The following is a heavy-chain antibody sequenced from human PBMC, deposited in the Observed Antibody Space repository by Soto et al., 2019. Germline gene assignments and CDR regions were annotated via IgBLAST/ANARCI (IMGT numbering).Heavy chain of an antibody. Sequence: EVQLLESGGGLVQPGGSLRLSCAASGFTFSSYAMTWVRQAPGKGLEWVSGISGGGGSTYYADSVKGRFTISRDNATNALFLQMNPLRAEDTAVYYCAQDRTTVAYHDGMDVWGQGTTVTVSS. CDR3: AQDRTTVAYHDGMDV. CDR2: ISGGGGST. D-gene: IGHD4-17*01. CDR1: GFTFSSYA. J-gene: IGHJ6*02. V-gene: IGHV3-23*01.